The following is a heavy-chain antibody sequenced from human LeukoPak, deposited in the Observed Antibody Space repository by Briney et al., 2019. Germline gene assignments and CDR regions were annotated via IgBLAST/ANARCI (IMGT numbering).Heavy chain of an antibody. V-gene: IGHV3-30*04. Sequence: GGPLRLSCAASGFTFSSYAMHWVRQAPGKGLEWVAVISYDGSNKYYADSVKGRFTISRDNSKNTLYLQMNSLRAEDTAVYYCARDYYGSGSSYSLRYWGQGTLVTVSS. CDR1: GFTFSSYA. J-gene: IGHJ4*02. CDR3: ARDYYGSGSSYSLRY. CDR2: ISYDGSNK. D-gene: IGHD3-10*01.